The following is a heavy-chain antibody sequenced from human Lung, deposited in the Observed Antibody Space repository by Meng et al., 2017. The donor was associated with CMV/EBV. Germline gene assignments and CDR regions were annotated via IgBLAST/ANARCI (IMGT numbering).Heavy chain of an antibody. CDR3: AREGITMVRGVIIGRPDY. V-gene: IGHV4-34*01. J-gene: IGHJ4*02. Sequence: SXTXSLXCAVYGGSFSGYYWSWIRQPPGKGLEWIGEINHSGSTNYNPSLKSRVTISVDTSKNQFSLKLSSVTAADTAVYYCAREGITMVRGVIIGRPDYWGQGXLVTAPQ. CDR2: INHSGST. CDR1: GGSFSGYY. D-gene: IGHD3-10*01.